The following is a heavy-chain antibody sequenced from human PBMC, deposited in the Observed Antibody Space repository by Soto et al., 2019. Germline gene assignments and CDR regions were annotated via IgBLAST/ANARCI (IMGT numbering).Heavy chain of an antibody. CDR3: AHRGAGTNYYYGMDG. J-gene: IGHJ6*02. V-gene: IGHV1-69*13. CDR2: IIPIFGTA. CDR1: GGTFSSYA. D-gene: IGHD1-7*01. Sequence: SLKVSCKASGGTFSSYAISWVRQAPGQGLEWMGGIIPIFGTANYAQKFQGRVTITADESTSTAYMELSSLRSEDTAVYYCAHRGAGTNYYYGMDGWGQGTTVTVSS.